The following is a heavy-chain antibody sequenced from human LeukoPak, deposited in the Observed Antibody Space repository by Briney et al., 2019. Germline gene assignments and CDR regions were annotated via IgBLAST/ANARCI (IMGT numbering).Heavy chain of an antibody. V-gene: IGHV4-34*01. D-gene: IGHD3-10*01. CDR1: GGSFSGYY. J-gene: IGHJ4*02. Sequence: SETLSLTCAVYGGSFSGYYWSWIRQPPGKGLEWIGEINHSGSTNYNPSLKSRVTISVDTSKNQFSLKLSSVTAADTAVYYCARYRLWCGESNIDYWGQGTLVTVSS. CDR2: INHSGST. CDR3: ARYRLWCGESNIDY.